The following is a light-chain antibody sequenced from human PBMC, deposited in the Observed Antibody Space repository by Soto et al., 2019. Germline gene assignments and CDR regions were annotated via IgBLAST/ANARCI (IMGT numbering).Light chain of an antibody. Sequence: DIQMTQSPPSLSASVGGRVTITCRASQGMTSYLNWYQVKPGKAPKLLIYATSSLQSGVPSRFSGSGSETDCSLVISSLQPEDVATYYCQQSYSFPWTLGQGTKVDIK. CDR1: QGMTSY. CDR2: ATS. CDR3: QQSYSFPWT. V-gene: IGKV1-39*01. J-gene: IGKJ1*01.